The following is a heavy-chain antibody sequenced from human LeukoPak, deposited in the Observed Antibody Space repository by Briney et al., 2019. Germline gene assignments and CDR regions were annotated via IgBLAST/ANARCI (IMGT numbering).Heavy chain of an antibody. J-gene: IGHJ4*02. CDR1: GFTFSSYE. CDR2: ISSSGSTI. D-gene: IGHD3-3*01. V-gene: IGHV3-48*03. CDR3: ARASSLYYDFWSGYWGHFDY. Sequence: GGPLRLSCAASGFTFSSYEMNWVRQAPGKGLEWVSYISSSGSTIYYADSVKGRFTISRDNAKNSLYLQMNSLRAEDTAVYYCARASSLYYDFWSGYWGHFDYWGQGTLVTVSS.